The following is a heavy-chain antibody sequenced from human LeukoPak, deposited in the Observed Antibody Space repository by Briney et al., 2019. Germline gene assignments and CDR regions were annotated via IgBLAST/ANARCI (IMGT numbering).Heavy chain of an antibody. J-gene: IGHJ6*03. V-gene: IGHV3-7*01. CDR2: IKGDGSEK. Sequence: GGSLRLSCAASGFTFSSHWMSWVRQAPRKGLEWVANIKGDGSEKYYVDSVKGRSAISRDNAKNSLFLQMNSLRVEDTAVYYCARVRDSCGSHGYYYYYMDVWGKGTTVTVSS. CDR1: GFTFSSHW. D-gene: IGHD5-18*01. CDR3: ARVRDSCGSHGYYYYYMDV.